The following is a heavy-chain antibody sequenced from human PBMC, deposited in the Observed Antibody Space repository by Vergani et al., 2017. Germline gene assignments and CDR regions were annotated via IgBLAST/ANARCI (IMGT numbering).Heavy chain of an antibody. CDR1: GFTVSSNY. CDR3: ARDGGGGIAYFDY. CDR2: IYSGGST. D-gene: IGHD6-13*01. V-gene: IGHV3-66*01. J-gene: IGHJ4*02. Sequence: EVQLVESGGGLVQPGGSLRLSCAASGFTVSSNYMSWVRQAPGKGLEWVSVIYSGGSTYYADSVKGRFTISRDNSKNTLYLQMNSLRAEDTSGYYWARDGGGGIAYFDYWGQGTLVTVSS.